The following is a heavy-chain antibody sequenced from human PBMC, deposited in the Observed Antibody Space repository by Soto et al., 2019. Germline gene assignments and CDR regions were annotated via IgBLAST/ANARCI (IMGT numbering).Heavy chain of an antibody. Sequence: SETLSLTCTVSGGSVSSGSYYCTWIRQPPGKGLEWIGYIYYSGSTNYNPSLKSRVTISLDTSKNQFSLKLTSVTAADTAVYYCARIPVDTYMINWFDPWGQGTLVTVS. J-gene: IGHJ5*02. CDR3: ARIPVDTYMINWFDP. V-gene: IGHV4-61*01. D-gene: IGHD5-18*01. CDR2: IYYSGST. CDR1: GGSVSSGSYY.